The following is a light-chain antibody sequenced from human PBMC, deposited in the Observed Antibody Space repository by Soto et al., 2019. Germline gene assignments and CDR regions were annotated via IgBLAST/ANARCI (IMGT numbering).Light chain of an antibody. J-gene: IGLJ2*01. CDR3: SSYAGGNNLV. Sequence: QLVLTQPPSASGSPGQSVTISCTGTSSDVGGYDYVSWYQRHPGKAPKLMIYEVSKRPSGVPDRFSGSKSGNTASLTVSGLQAEDEADYYCSSYAGGNNLVFGGGTQLTVL. V-gene: IGLV2-8*01. CDR2: EVS. CDR1: SSDVGGYDY.